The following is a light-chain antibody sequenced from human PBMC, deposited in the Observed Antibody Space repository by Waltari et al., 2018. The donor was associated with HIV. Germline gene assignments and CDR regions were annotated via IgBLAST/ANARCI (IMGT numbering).Light chain of an antibody. CDR3: SSYTSSSTLVV. CDR1: RRDVGVYNY. V-gene: IGLV2-14*01. Sequence: QSALTQPASVSGSPGQSITISCTGTRRDVGVYNYVSWYQQHPGKAPKRMIYEVSNRPSGVSNRFSGSKSGNTASLTISGLQPEDEAHYYCSSYTSSSTLVVFGGGTKLTVL. CDR2: EVS. J-gene: IGLJ2*01.